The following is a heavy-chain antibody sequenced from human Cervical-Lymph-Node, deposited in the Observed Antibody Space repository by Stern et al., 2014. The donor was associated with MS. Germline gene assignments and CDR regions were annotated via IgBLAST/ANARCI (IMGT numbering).Heavy chain of an antibody. CDR3: TKGYAHLDV. J-gene: IGHJ6*02. CDR2: ISTGGNYI. V-gene: IGHV3-21*01. D-gene: IGHD5-12*01. CDR1: GFTFSNAH. Sequence: VQLVESGGGLAKPGGSLRLSCAASGFTFSNAHMNWVRQAPGMGLQWVSSISTGGNYIFYADSVKGRFTISRDNAKGSVDLQMDSLRVEDTAVYYCTKGYAHLDVWGQGTTVTVSS.